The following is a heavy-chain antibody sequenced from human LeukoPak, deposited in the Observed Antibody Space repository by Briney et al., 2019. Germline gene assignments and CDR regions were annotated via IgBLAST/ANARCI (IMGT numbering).Heavy chain of an antibody. J-gene: IGHJ3*02. V-gene: IGHV4-59*11. Sequence: PSETLSLTCTVSGGSISSHYWSWIRQPPGKGLEWIGYIYYSGSTDYSPSLKSRVTMSVDTPRKQISLNLTSVTAADTAVYYCARGYCSSTSCIRVGAFDIWGQGTVVTVSS. CDR1: GGSISSHY. D-gene: IGHD2-2*01. CDR2: IYYSGST. CDR3: ARGYCSSTSCIRVGAFDI.